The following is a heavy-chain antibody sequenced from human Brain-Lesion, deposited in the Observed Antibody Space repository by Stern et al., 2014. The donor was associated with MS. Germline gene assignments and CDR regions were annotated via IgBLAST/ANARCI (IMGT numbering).Heavy chain of an antibody. CDR3: ARGRVVPGFQYYATDV. D-gene: IGHD2-2*01. Sequence: VQLVESGPGLVKPSQTLSLSCTVSGGSISSGGYYWSWIRQPAGKGLEWIGRIDTSKNQFSLRLNSMTAADTAVYYCARGRVVPGFQYYATDVWGQGTTVIVSS. J-gene: IGHJ6*02. V-gene: IGHV4-61*02. CDR1: GGSISSGGYY.